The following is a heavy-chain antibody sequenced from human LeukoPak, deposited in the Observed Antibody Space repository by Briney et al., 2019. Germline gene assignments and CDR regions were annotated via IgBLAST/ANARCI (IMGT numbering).Heavy chain of an antibody. D-gene: IGHD4-17*01. CDR2: IYDSGRT. CDR3: ARHVYGEYGPGDY. V-gene: IGHV4-61*01. Sequence: SETLSLTCTVSGGSFSSGSYYWSWIRQPPGKGLECIGYIYDSGRTNYNPSLKSRVTISVDTSKNQFSLKLSSVTAADTAVYYCARHVYGEYGPGDYWGQGILVTVSS. J-gene: IGHJ4*02. CDR1: GGSFSSGSYY.